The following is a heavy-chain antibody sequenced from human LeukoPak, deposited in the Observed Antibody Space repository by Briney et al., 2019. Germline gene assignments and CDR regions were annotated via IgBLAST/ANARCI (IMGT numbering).Heavy chain of an antibody. V-gene: IGHV1-69*04. CDR2: IIPILGIA. D-gene: IGHD3-22*01. CDR1: GYTFTGYY. J-gene: IGHJ4*02. CDR3: ARVDTYYYDSSGYSY. Sequence: GASVKVSCKASGYTFTGYYMHWVRQAPGQGLEWMGRIIPILGIANYAQKFQGRVTITADKSTSTAYMELSSLRSEDTAVYYCARVDTYYYDSSGYSYWGQGTLVTVSS.